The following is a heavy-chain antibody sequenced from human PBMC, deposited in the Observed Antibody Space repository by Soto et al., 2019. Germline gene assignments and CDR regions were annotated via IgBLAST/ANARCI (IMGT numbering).Heavy chain of an antibody. D-gene: IGHD3-3*01. Sequence: PGESLKISCKGSGYSFTSYWIGWVRQMPGKGLEWMGIIYPGDSDTRYSPSFQGQVTISADKSISTAYLQWSSLKASDTAMYYCARTYTISPYNYYGMDVWGQGTTVTVSS. CDR3: ARTYTISPYNYYGMDV. CDR1: GYSFTSYW. J-gene: IGHJ6*02. V-gene: IGHV5-51*01. CDR2: IYPGDSDT.